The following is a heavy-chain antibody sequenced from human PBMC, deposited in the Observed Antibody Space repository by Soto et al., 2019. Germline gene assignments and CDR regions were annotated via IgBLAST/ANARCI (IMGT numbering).Heavy chain of an antibody. CDR3: ARERVAAAGTTLFDY. D-gene: IGHD6-13*01. CDR2: IIPIFGTA. Sequence: GASVKVSCKASGGTFSSYAISWVRQAPGQGLEWMGGIIPIFGTANYAQKFQGRVTITADESTSTAYIELSSLRSEDTAVYYCARERVAAAGTTLFDYWGQGTLVTVSS. J-gene: IGHJ4*02. CDR1: GGTFSSYA. V-gene: IGHV1-69*13.